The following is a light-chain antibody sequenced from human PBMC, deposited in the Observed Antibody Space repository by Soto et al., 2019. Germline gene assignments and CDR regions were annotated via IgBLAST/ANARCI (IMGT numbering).Light chain of an antibody. CDR3: SSYAASDNFVI. CDR1: DSDVGGYNF. V-gene: IGLV2-8*01. CDR2: EVY. J-gene: IGLJ2*01. Sequence: SVLTQPPSASGSPGQSVTISCTGTDSDVGGYNFVSWYQQHPGRAPKLMIYEVYQRPSGVPDRFSGSKSGNTASLTVSGLQAEDEANYYCSSYAASDNFVIFGGGTKLTVL.